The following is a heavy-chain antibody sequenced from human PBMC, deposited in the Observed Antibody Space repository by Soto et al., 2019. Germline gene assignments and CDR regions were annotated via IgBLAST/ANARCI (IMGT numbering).Heavy chain of an antibody. V-gene: IGHV4-34*01. Sequence: QVQLQQWGAGLLKPSETLSLNCAVTGGSLSGYYWCWIRQPPGTGLERIGEVKDGGHTNYSPSLRGRFTISSDTSINQSSLRLNSVTAADTGVYYCARGQEGVVATHWDQGSLVTVSS. CDR1: GGSLSGYY. J-gene: IGHJ4*02. D-gene: IGHD5-12*01. CDR3: ARGQEGVVATH. CDR2: VKDGGHT.